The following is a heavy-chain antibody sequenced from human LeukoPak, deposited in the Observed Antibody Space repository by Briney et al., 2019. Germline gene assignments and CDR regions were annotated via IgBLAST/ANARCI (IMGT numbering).Heavy chain of an antibody. CDR3: ARLGSGSYYHFHY. V-gene: IGHV4-31*03. D-gene: IGHD3-10*01. CDR2: IYYSGST. Sequence: SETLSLTCTVAGGSISSGGFYWSWIRQHPGKGLEWIGYIYYSGSTYYNPSLKSRVTISVDASKNQFSLKLSSVTAADTAVYYCARLGSGSYYHFHYWGQGTLVTVSS. CDR1: GGSISSGGFY. J-gene: IGHJ4*02.